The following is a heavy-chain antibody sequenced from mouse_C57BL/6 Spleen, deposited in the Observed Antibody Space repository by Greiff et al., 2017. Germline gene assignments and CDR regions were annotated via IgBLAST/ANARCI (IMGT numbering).Heavy chain of an antibody. CDR2: IYPGNSDT. CDR3: RRGYGNYVSAMDY. J-gene: IGHJ4*01. CDR1: GYTFTSYW. V-gene: IGHV1-5*01. D-gene: IGHD2-1*01. Sequence: VQLQQSGTVLARPGASVKMSCKTSGYTFTSYWMPWVKQRPGQGLEWIGAIYPGNSDTSYNEKFKGKAKLTAVTSACTAYMELSSLTTADSAGDYYRRGYGNYVSAMDYWGQGTSVTVSS.